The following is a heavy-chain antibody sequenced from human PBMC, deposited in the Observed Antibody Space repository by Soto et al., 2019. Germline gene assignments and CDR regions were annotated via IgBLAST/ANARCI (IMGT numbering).Heavy chain of an antibody. V-gene: IGHV1-69*06. D-gene: IGHD6-19*01. CDR1: GGTFSSST. J-gene: IGHJ4*02. Sequence: QVHLVQSGAEVKKPGSSVKLSCKASGGTFSSSTLTWVRQAPGQGLEWVGGIIPLLGTGNYAQRFQGRVTITADRSTSTAYMKLSSLTSEDTALYFCARGAASTGWFNFWGQGTLVTVSS. CDR2: IIPLLGTG. CDR3: ARGAASTGWFNF.